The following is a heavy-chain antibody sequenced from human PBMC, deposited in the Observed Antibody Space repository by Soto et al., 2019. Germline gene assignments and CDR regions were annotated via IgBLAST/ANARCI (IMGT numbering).Heavy chain of an antibody. Sequence: SVKVSCKASGGTFSSYAISWVRQAPGQGLEWMGGIIPIFGTANYAQKFQGRVTITADESTSTAYMELSSLRSEDTAVYYCASHSLPYSSTAHYFDYWGQGTLVTVSS. CDR3: ASHSLPYSSTAHYFDY. J-gene: IGHJ4*02. CDR2: IIPIFGTA. V-gene: IGHV1-69*13. CDR1: GGTFSSYA. D-gene: IGHD6-13*01.